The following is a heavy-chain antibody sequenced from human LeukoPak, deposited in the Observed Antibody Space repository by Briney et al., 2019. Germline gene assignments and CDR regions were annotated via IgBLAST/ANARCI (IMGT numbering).Heavy chain of an antibody. CDR1: GYTFTSYG. CDR3: ARAPGRPYYDILTGKTGSWYFDL. Sequence: GASVKVSCKTSGYTFTSYGISWVRQAPGQGFEWMGWISAYNGNTNYAQKLQGRVTMTTDTSTSTAYMELRSLRSDDTAVYYCARAPGRPYYDILTGKTGSWYFDLWGRGTLVTVSS. V-gene: IGHV1-18*01. D-gene: IGHD3-9*01. J-gene: IGHJ2*01. CDR2: ISAYNGNT.